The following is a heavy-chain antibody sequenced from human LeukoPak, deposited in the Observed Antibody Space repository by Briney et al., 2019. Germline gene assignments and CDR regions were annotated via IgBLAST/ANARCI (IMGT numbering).Heavy chain of an antibody. J-gene: IGHJ3*02. V-gene: IGHV4-59*11. CDR3: AKGKQQLAYDSFDI. Sequence: SETLSLTCTVSRGSISSHYWSWIRQPPGKGLEGIGNIHDSGTANYSPSLKSRVTISVDTSKNNFSLNLTSVTAADTAIYYCAKGKQQLAYDSFDIWGQGTMVTVSS. D-gene: IGHD6-13*01. CDR2: IHDSGTA. CDR1: RGSISSHY.